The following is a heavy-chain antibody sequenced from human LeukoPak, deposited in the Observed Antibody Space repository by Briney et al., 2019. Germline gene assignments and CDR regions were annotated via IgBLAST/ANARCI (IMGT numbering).Heavy chain of an antibody. V-gene: IGHV3-48*03. CDR2: ISSSGDTI. CDR3: AKDARRIRIVGGIGPKHAFDI. J-gene: IGHJ3*02. D-gene: IGHD1-26*01. CDR1: GFTFSSYE. Sequence: SGGSLRLSCAASGFTFSSYEMNWVRQAPGKGLEWVSYISSSGDTIFCADSVKGRFTISRNNSKNTLNLQMNSLRAEDTAVYYCAKDARRIRIVGGIGPKHAFDIWGQGTMVTVSS.